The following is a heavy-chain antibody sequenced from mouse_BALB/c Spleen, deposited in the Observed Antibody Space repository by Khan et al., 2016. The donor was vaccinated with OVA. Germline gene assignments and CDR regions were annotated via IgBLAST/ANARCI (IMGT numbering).Heavy chain of an antibody. CDR2: INTYTGEP. CDR1: GYTFTNYG. D-gene: IGHD1-1*01. CDR3: ARGITTVFDY. J-gene: IGHJ2*01. Sequence: QIQLVQSGPELKKPGETVKISCKASGYTFTNYGMNWVKQAPGKGLKWMGWINTYTGEPTYADDFKGRFAVSLETSASTAYLQINNLKNEDTATYFCARGITTVFDYWGQGTTLTVSS. V-gene: IGHV9-3-1*01.